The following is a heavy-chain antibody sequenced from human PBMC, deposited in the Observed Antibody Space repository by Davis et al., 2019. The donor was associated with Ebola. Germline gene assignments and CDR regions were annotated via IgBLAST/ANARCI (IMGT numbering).Heavy chain of an antibody. J-gene: IGHJ4*02. Sequence: GESLQISCAASGFTFSTYSMHWARQAPGKGLEWVALISSDASNKYYADSVKGRFTISRDNSKNTLYLQMNSLRPEDTAVYYCARVGFEQPVHPFDYWGQGTLLTVSS. CDR1: GFTFSTYS. CDR2: ISSDASNK. V-gene: IGHV3-30-3*01. D-gene: IGHD6-6*01. CDR3: ARVGFEQPVHPFDY.